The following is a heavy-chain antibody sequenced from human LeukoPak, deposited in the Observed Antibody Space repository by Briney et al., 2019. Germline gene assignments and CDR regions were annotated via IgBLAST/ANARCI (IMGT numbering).Heavy chain of an antibody. CDR3: ARHPSAVAGKTFDC. CDR2: TYYSGSS. V-gene: IGHV4-59*08. Sequence: KSSETLSLTCTVSGGSISTYYWSWIRQPPGKGLEWIASTYYSGSSSYYNPSLKSRVTISADMSKNQLSLKLTSVTAADTAVYFCARHPSAVAGKTFDCWGQGTLVTVSS. D-gene: IGHD6-19*01. J-gene: IGHJ4*02. CDR1: GGSISTYY.